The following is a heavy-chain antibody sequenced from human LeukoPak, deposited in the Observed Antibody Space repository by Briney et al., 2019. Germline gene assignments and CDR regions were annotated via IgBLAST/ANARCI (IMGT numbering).Heavy chain of an antibody. CDR1: GFSLRSSE. Sequence: GGSLRLSCAASGFSLRSSEMNGVRQAPGKGPEWVAHINSADNVQYYTDSVRGRFTMSRDNAKDLLFLQMNSLRDDDTAVYYCARDTVNGPFVISLDLWGQGVLVTVSS. V-gene: IGHV3-48*03. CDR2: INSADNVQ. CDR3: ARDTVNGPFVISLDL. D-gene: IGHD2-8*01. J-gene: IGHJ5*02.